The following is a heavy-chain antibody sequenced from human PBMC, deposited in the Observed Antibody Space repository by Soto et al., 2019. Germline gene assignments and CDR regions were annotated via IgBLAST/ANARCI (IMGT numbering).Heavy chain of an antibody. V-gene: IGHV2-5*02. CDR2: IYWDDDK. CDR3: AHSLYFVSGGGLVLDS. CDR1: GFSLSTSGVG. J-gene: IGHJ5*01. D-gene: IGHD2-15*01. Sequence: QITLKESGPTLVKPTQTLTLTCTFSGFSLSTSGVGVGWIRQPPGKALEWLALIYWDDDKRYSPSLKSRLTTPKTTPPHPVVRTQATMGSVYTAASSCAHSLYFVSGGGLVLDSWRQGTLVTASS.